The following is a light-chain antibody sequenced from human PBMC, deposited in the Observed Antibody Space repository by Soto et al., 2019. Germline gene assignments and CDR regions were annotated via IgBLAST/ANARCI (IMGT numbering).Light chain of an antibody. CDR2: EVS. CDR3: SSFTRSNTWV. V-gene: IGLV2-14*01. Sequence: QSALTQPASVSGSPGQSITISCTGTSSDVGGYNSVCWHQQHPGKDPKLMIYEVSNRPSGVSDRFSASKSGNTASLTISGLLADDEADYYCSSFTRSNTWVFGGGTKLTVL. J-gene: IGLJ3*02. CDR1: SSDVGGYNS.